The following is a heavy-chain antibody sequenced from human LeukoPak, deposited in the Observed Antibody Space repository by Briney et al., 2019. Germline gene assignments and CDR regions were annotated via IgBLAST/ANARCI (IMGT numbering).Heavy chain of an antibody. CDR2: IYYSGST. CDR1: GDSISNYY. D-gene: IGHD3-3*01. Sequence: SETLSLTCTVSGDSISNYYWSWIRQPPGEGLEWIGYIYYSGSTNYNPSLKSRVTISVDTSKNQFSLKLNSVTAADTAVYYCARVGGYDFWSGYFPENYYYGMDVWGQGTTVTVSS. V-gene: IGHV4-59*01. J-gene: IGHJ6*02. CDR3: ARVGGYDFWSGYFPENYYYGMDV.